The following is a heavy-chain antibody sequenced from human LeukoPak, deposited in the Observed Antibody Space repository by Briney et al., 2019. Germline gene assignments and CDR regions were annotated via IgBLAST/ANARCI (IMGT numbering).Heavy chain of an antibody. CDR2: VSYSGKT. D-gene: IGHD3-22*01. Sequence: PSETLSLTCSVSGGSISNYLWSWIRQPPGKGLERIGYVSYSGKTDYTPSLKSRVTISLDAFNNHFSLTLSSVTAADTAVYYCARHSGYYYARDGFDLWGQGTMVAVSS. J-gene: IGHJ3*01. CDR1: GGSISNYL. CDR3: ARHSGYYYARDGFDL. V-gene: IGHV4-59*08.